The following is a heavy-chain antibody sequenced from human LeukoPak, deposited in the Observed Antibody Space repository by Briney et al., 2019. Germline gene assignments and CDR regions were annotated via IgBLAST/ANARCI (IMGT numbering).Heavy chain of an antibody. J-gene: IGHJ4*02. Sequence: SETLSLTCTVSGGSISSSSYYWGWIRQPPGKGLEWIGSIYYSGSTYYNPSLKSRVTISVDTSKNQFSLKLSSVTAADTAVYYCARAWGSGRDGYKDWGQGTLVTVSS. CDR3: ARAWGSGRDGYKD. CDR1: GGSISSSSYY. V-gene: IGHV4-39*07. CDR2: IYYSGST. D-gene: IGHD5-24*01.